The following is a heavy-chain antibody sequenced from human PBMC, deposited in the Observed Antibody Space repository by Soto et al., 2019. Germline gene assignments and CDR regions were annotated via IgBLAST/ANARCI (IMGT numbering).Heavy chain of an antibody. V-gene: IGHV1-2*04. CDR1: GYTFTGYY. Sequence: GASVKVSCKASGYTFTGYYMHWVRQAPGQGLEWMGWINPNSGGTNYAQKFQGWVTMTRDTSISTAYMELSRLRSDDTAMYYCARGPSESVVAATPSDYYYGMDVWGQGTTVTVSS. CDR3: ARGPSESVVAATPSDYYYGMDV. J-gene: IGHJ6*02. D-gene: IGHD2-15*01. CDR2: INPNSGGT.